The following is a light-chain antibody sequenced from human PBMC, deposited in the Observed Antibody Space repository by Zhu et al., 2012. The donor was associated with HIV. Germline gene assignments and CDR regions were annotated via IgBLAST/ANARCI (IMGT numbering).Light chain of an antibody. CDR3: QHYTGTSSWT. CDR2: TTS. J-gene: IGKJ1*01. CDR1: QAIGNNY. Sequence: EVVLTQSPGTLSLSPGERATLSCRASQAIGNNYLAWYQQKPGQAPRLLMYTTSSRATGIPDRFSGSGSGTDFTLTISRLEPEDVAVYYCQHYTGTSSWTFGQGTKGGDQT. V-gene: IGKV3-20*01.